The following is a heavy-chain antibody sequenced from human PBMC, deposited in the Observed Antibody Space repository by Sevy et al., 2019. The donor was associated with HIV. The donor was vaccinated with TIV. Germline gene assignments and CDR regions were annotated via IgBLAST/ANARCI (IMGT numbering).Heavy chain of an antibody. Sequence: GGSLRLSCAASGFTFSSYSMNWVRQAPGKGLEWISYISSTSSTIYYADSVKGRFTISRYNAKNSLYLQMNSLRAEDTAVYYCARNGGYADYGMDVWGQGTTVTVSS. J-gene: IGHJ6*02. CDR1: GFTFSSYS. V-gene: IGHV3-48*01. CDR3: ARNGGYADYGMDV. D-gene: IGHD5-12*01. CDR2: ISSTSSTI.